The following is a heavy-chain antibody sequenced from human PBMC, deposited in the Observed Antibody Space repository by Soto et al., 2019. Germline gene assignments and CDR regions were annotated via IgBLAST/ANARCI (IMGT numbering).Heavy chain of an antibody. CDR3: ASGRDYLGRDFDY. J-gene: IGHJ4*02. CDR2: ISYDGSNK. D-gene: IGHD3-16*01. Sequence: QVQLVESGGGVVQPGRSLRLSCTASGFTFSNYGMHWVRQAPGKGLKWVAVISYDGSNKYYADSVKGRFTISRDNSKNTRYLQMNSVGTEDSAVYYGASGRDYLGRDFDYWGQGTLVTVSS. V-gene: IGHV3-30-3*01. CDR1: GFTFSNYG.